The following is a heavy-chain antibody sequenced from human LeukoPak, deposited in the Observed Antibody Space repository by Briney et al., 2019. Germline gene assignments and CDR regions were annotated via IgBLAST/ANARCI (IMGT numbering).Heavy chain of an antibody. D-gene: IGHD5-24*01. Sequence: SQTLSLTCAVSGGSISTYFWSWIRQPPGKGLGWIGYIYNSGSTDYNPSLNSRVTISVDTSKNQFSLKLSSVTAGDTHVYYCARGDRYKRIYWYFVLWGRGALVTVSS. CDR1: GGSISTYF. CDR2: IYNSGST. CDR3: ARGDRYKRIYWYFVL. V-gene: IGHV4-59*12. J-gene: IGHJ2*01.